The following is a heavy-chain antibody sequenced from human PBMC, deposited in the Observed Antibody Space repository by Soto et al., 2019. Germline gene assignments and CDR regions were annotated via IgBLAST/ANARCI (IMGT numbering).Heavy chain of an antibody. J-gene: IGHJ3*02. V-gene: IGHV4-31*03. CDR2: IYYSGST. CDR3: AKYNNRGSHAFDI. CDR1: GGSISSGGYY. D-gene: IGHD1-20*01. Sequence: QVQLQESGPGLVKPSQTLSLTCTVSGGSISSGGYYWSWIRQHPGKGLEWIGYIYYSGSTYYNPSXXXRXXISVDTSKNQFSLKLNSVTAADTAVYYCAKYNNRGSHAFDIWGQGTMVTVSS.